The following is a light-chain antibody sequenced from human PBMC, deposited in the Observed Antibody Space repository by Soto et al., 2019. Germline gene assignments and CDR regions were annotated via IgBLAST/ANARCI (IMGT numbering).Light chain of an antibody. V-gene: IGLV4-60*03. CDR3: ETWDSNTRV. J-gene: IGLJ2*01. Sequence: QPVLTQSSSASASLGSSVKLTCTLSSGHSSNIIAWHQQQPGKAPRYLMKLERSGNYIKGSGVPDRFSGSSSGADRYLTISNPQSEDEADYYCETWDSNTRVFGGGTKVTVL. CDR1: SGHSSNI. CDR2: LERSGNY.